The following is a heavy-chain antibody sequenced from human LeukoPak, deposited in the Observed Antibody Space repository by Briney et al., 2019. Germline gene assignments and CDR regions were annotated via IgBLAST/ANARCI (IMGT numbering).Heavy chain of an antibody. CDR1: GFTFSSYG. CDR3: AQWFGNHLDY. Sequence: GGSLRLSCEASGFTFSSYGMHWVRQAPGKGLEWVAVISYDGSNKYYADSVKGRFTISRDNSKNTLYLQMNSLRAEDTAVYYCAQWFGNHLDYWGQGTLVTVSS. D-gene: IGHD3-10*01. V-gene: IGHV3-30*03. CDR2: ISYDGSNK. J-gene: IGHJ4*02.